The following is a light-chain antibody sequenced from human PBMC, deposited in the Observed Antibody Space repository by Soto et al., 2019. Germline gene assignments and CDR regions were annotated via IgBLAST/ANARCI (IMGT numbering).Light chain of an antibody. Sequence: VLTQSPLYLPVTPGDPASISCRSSHSLLHSNGYNCLDWYLQRPGQSPHLLIYQTSNRSSGVPDRFSGSGSGRDFTLRISRVESEDVGVYYCLQALDTAPLTFGHGTKVDIK. V-gene: IGKV2-28*01. CDR1: HSLLHSNGYNC. CDR2: QTS. CDR3: LQALDTAPLT. J-gene: IGKJ1*01.